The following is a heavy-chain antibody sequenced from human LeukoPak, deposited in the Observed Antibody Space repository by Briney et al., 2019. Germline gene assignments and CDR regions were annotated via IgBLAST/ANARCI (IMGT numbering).Heavy chain of an antibody. D-gene: IGHD4-11*01. Sequence: SETLSLTCSVSGGSINYWSWIRQPPGKGLEWIAYMYYSGDTNYNPSLRSRVTISMDTSKNQLSLKLNSVTAADTAMYYCARHVTVTYDAFDLWGQGTMVTVSS. CDR1: GGSINY. J-gene: IGHJ3*01. CDR3: ARHVTVTYDAFDL. CDR2: MYYSGDT. V-gene: IGHV4-59*08.